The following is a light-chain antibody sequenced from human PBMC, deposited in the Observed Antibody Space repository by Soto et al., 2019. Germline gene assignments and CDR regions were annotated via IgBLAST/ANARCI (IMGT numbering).Light chain of an antibody. V-gene: IGKV3-20*01. CDR3: QHFGSSPPVI. J-gene: IGKJ5*01. CDR2: GAS. CDR1: QTTSPKY. Sequence: EIELTQSPVTLSLSPGESATLSCRVSQTTSPKYVAWYQQRRGLAPRLLVYGASKRAAGIPDRFRGSGSGSEFSLTISGLEPEDFAVYFCQHFGSSPPVIFGQGTRLEIK.